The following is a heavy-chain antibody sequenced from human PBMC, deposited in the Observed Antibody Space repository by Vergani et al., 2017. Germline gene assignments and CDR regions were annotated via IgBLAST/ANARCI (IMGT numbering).Heavy chain of an antibody. CDR3: TTDLGYCSGGSCDSFDY. Sequence: EVQLVESGGGLVKPGGSLRLSCAASGFTFSTSCMSWVRQAPGKVWWLVGRIKSKTDGGTTDYAAPVKGRFTISRDDSKNTLYLQMNSLKTEDTAVYYCTTDLGYCSGGSCDSFDYWGQGTLVTVSS. J-gene: IGHJ4*02. V-gene: IGHV3-15*01. D-gene: IGHD2-15*01. CDR1: GFTFSTSC. CDR2: IKSKTDGGTT.